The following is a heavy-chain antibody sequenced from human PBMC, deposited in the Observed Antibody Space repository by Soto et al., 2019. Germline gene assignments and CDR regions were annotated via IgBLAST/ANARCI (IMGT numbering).Heavy chain of an antibody. CDR2: IYWDDDK. D-gene: IGHD2-2*01. CDR1: GFSLSTSGVG. J-gene: IGHJ4*02. CDR3: PHRPGCSSTSCSSDFDY. V-gene: IGHV2-5*02. Sequence: SGPTLVNPTQTLTLTCTFSGFSLSTSGVGVGWIRQPPGKALEWLALIYWDDDKRYSPSLKSRLTITKDTSKNQVVITMTNMDPVDPATYSCPHRPGCSSTSCSSDFDYCGQGTLVTVSS.